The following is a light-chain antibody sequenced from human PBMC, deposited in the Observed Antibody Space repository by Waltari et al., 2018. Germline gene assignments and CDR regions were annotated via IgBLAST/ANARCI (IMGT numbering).Light chain of an antibody. J-gene: IGKJ1*01. CDR1: QSVSSD. Sequence: EVMMTQSPATLSVSPGERAPLSCRASQSVSSDLAWYQQKAGQAPRRLIYAAPTRATGIPARFSGSGSGTEFTLTISSLQSEDFAVYYCQQYNSWPRTFGLGTKVETK. CDR3: QQYNSWPRT. V-gene: IGKV3-15*01. CDR2: AAP.